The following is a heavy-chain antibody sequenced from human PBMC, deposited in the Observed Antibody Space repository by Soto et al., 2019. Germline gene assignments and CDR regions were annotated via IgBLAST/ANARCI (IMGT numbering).Heavy chain of an antibody. J-gene: IGHJ4*02. D-gene: IGHD6-19*01. V-gene: IGHV3-7*01. CDR1: GFTFSNYW. CDR2: INPNGNEK. Sequence: EVQVVESGGGLVQPGGSLRLSCAASGFTFSNYWMTWVRQAPGKGLEWVANINPNGNEKYYVGSVKGRFSISRDNAENSLYLQLNSLRAEDTAVYYCASGVAGSYWGQGTLVTVSS. CDR3: ASGVAGSY.